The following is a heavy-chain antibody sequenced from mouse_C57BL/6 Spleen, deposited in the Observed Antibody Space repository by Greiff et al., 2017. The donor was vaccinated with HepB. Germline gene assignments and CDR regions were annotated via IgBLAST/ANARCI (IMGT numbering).Heavy chain of an antibody. CDR1: GYTFTDYN. CDR3: AREWGSSTIFAY. J-gene: IGHJ3*01. V-gene: IGHV1-22*01. Sequence: EVQLQQSGPELVKPGASVKMSCKASGYTFTDYNMHWVKQSHGKSLEWIGYINPNNGGTSYNQKFKGKATLTVNKSSSTAYMELRSLTSEDSAVYYCAREWGSSTIFAYWGQGTLVTVSA. CDR2: INPNNGGT. D-gene: IGHD1-1*01.